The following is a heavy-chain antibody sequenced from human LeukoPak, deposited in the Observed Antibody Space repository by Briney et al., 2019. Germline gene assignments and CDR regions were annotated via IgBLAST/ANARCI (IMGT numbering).Heavy chain of an antibody. Sequence: GGSLRLSCAASGFTFSSYGMHWVRQAPGKGLEWVAVISYDGSSEYCADSVKGRFTISRDNSKNTLFLQMNSLRAEDTAVYYCAKAYDSNGYYYVNWFDPWAREPWSPSPQ. CDR3: AKAYDSNGYYYVNWFDP. J-gene: IGHJ5*02. CDR1: GFTFSSYG. CDR2: ISYDGSSE. V-gene: IGHV3-30*18. D-gene: IGHD3-22*01.